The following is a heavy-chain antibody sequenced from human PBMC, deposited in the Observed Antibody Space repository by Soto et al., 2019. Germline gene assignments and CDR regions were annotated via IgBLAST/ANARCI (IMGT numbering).Heavy chain of an antibody. CDR1: GFTFSSYG. Sequence: QVQLVESGGGVVQPGRSLRLSCAASGFTFSSYGMHWVRQAPGKGLEWVAVISYDGSNKYYADSVKGRFNISRDNSKNKLYLQMNSLRAEDTAVYYCAKDKFFGSGSYFDYWGQGTLVTVSS. V-gene: IGHV3-30*18. CDR2: ISYDGSNK. J-gene: IGHJ4*02. CDR3: AKDKFFGSGSYFDY. D-gene: IGHD3-10*01.